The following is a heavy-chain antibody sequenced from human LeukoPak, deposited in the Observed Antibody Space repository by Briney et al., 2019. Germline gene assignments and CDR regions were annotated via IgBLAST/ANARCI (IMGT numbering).Heavy chain of an antibody. V-gene: IGHV4-59*12. CDR2: IYYSGST. CDR3: ARENYDFWSGYYVGAPQTNAFDI. D-gene: IGHD3-3*01. CDR1: GGSISSYY. J-gene: IGHJ3*02. Sequence: PSETLSLTCTVSGGSISSYYRSWIRQPPGKGLEWIGYIYYSGSTNYNPSLKSRVTISVDTSKNQFSLKLSSVTAADTAVYYCARENYDFWSGYYVGAPQTNAFDIWGQGTMVTVSS.